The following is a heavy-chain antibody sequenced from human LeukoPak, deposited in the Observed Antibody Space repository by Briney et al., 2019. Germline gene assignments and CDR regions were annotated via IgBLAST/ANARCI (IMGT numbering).Heavy chain of an antibody. CDR2: IYYSGST. CDR3: ARVGTMVRGYYYYGMDV. V-gene: IGHV4-59*01. D-gene: IGHD3-10*01. CDR1: GGSISIYY. J-gene: IGHJ6*02. Sequence: SETLSLTCTVSGGSISIYYWSWIRQPPGKGLEWIGYIYYSGSTNYNPSLKSRVTISVDTSKNQFSLKLSSVTAADTAVYYCARVGTMVRGYYYYGMDVWGQGTTVTVSS.